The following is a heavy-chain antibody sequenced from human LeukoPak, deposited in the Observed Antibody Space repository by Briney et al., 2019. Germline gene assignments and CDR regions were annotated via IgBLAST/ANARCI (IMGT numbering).Heavy chain of an antibody. V-gene: IGHV1-18*01. D-gene: IGHD3-10*01. Sequence: ASVKVSCNASGYTFTSYGISWVRPAPGQGLEWMGWISAYNGNTNYAQKLQGRVTMTTDTSTSTAYMELRSLRSDDTAVYYCARSALNYYGSGSYYIDYWGQGTLVTVSS. J-gene: IGHJ4*02. CDR3: ARSALNYYGSGSYYIDY. CDR2: ISAYNGNT. CDR1: GYTFTSYG.